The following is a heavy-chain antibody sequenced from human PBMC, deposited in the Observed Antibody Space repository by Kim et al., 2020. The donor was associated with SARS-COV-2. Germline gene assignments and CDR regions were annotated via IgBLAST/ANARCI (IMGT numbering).Heavy chain of an antibody. V-gene: IGHV3-21*01. Sequence: GGSPRLSCAASGFTFSSYSMNWVRQAPGKGLEWVSSISSSSSYIYYADSVKGRFTISRDNAKNSLYLQMNSLRAEDTAVYYCARDISSSSPGGYYFDYWGQGTLVTVSS. J-gene: IGHJ4*02. D-gene: IGHD6-6*01. CDR1: GFTFSSYS. CDR2: ISSSSSYI. CDR3: ARDISSSSPGGYYFDY.